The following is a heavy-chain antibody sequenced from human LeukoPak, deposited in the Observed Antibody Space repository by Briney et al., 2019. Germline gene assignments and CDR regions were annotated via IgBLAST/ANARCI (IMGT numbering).Heavy chain of an antibody. J-gene: IGHJ6*03. V-gene: IGHV3-7*01. CDR1: GFTFSRYW. Sequence: GGSLRLSCAASGFTFSRYWMSWVRQAPGKGLEWVANINQDGSEKYYVDSVKGRFTISRDNSKNTLYLQMNSLRAEDTAVYYCAKDHGYDILTGYYNSDYYYMDVWGKGTTVTISS. CDR2: INQDGSEK. CDR3: AKDHGYDILTGYYNSDYYYMDV. D-gene: IGHD3-9*01.